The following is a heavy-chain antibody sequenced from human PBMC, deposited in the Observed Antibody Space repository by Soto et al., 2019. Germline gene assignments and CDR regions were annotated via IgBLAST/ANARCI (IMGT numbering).Heavy chain of an antibody. J-gene: IGHJ4*02. CDR3: ASGIPRVYSYGSYYLDY. V-gene: IGHV3-53*01. CDR2: IYSGGRT. CDR1: GFTVSSNY. Sequence: PGGSLRLSCAASGFTVSSNYMTWVRQAPGKGLEWVSVIYSGGRTSYADSLKFRFTISRDNSKDTLYLQMNSLRAEDTAVYYCASGIPRVYSYGSYYLDYWAQGTLVSVS. D-gene: IGHD5-18*01.